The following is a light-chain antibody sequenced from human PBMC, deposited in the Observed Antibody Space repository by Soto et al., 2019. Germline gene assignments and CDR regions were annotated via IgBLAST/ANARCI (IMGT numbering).Light chain of an antibody. CDR3: QQYNSHWT. CDR2: KAS. CDR1: QSISSW. J-gene: IGKJ1*01. V-gene: IGKV1-5*03. Sequence: DIQMTQSPSTLSASVGDRVTITCRASQSISSWLAWYQQKPGKAPKLLIYKASSLESGVPSRFSGSGSGTEFTLTISSLQPDDFATYYCQQYNSHWTFG.